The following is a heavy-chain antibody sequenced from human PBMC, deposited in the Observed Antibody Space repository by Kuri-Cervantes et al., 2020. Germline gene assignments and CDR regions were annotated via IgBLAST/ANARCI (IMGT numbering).Heavy chain of an antibody. J-gene: IGHJ6*02. CDR3: AKYYYGMDV. V-gene: IGHV3-30-3*01. CDR1: GFTFSSYA. CDR2: ISYDGSNK. Sequence: GGSLRLSCAASGFTFSSYAMHWVRQAPGKGLEWVAVISYDGSNKYYADSVKGRFTISRDNSKNTLYLQMNSLRAEDTAVYYCAKYYYGMDVWGQGTMVTVSS.